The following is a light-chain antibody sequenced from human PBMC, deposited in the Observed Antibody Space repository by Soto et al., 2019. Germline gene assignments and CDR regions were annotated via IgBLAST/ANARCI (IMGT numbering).Light chain of an antibody. CDR1: QSVSSH. CDR2: DAS. Sequence: EIVLTQSPATLSLSPGERATLSCRASQSVSSHLSWYQQKPGQAPRLLIYDASDRATGIPARFSGSGSGTDFTLTISGIDPEGFARYYCQQRDTRALTFGSEAKVD. CDR3: QQRDTRALT. V-gene: IGKV3-11*01. J-gene: IGKJ3*01.